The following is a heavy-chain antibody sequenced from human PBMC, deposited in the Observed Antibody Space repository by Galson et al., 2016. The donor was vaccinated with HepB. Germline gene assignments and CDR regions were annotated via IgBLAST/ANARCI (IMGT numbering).Heavy chain of an antibody. V-gene: IGHV3-23*01. Sequence: SLRLSCATSGFYFYSYALSWVRQAPGKGLEWISTISGSGATIYYADSVNGRFSISKDSSQDVLYLQMNSLRVKDTAMYYCAKDSWWVPGVIIDFDDWGQGTLVTVSS. CDR2: ISGSGATI. CDR1: GFYFYSYA. CDR3: AKDSWWVPGVIIDFDD. D-gene: IGHD3-10*01. J-gene: IGHJ4*02.